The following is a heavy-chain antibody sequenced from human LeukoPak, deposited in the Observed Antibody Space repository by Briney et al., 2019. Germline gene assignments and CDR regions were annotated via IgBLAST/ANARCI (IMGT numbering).Heavy chain of an antibody. V-gene: IGHV3-23*01. D-gene: IGHD3-3*01. CDR3: AKVAAASSGYDFWSGYSAYYFDY. J-gene: IGHJ4*02. CDR2: ISGSGGST. Sequence: GGSLRLSCAASGFTFKTHAMSWVRQAPGKGLEWVSAISGSGGSTYYADSVKGRFTISRDNSKNTLYLQMNSLRAEDTAVYYCAKVAAASSGYDFWSGYSAYYFDYWGQGTLVTVSS. CDR1: GFTFKTHA.